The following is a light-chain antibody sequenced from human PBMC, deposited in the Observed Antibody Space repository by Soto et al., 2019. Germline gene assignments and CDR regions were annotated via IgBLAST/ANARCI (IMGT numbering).Light chain of an antibody. CDR1: QGIAPY. CDR3: QKYNSAPLT. Sequence: DVQMTQSPSSLSAFVGDRVTITCRASQGIAPYLAWFQQKPGKVPKLLIYATSTLQSGVPSRFSDSGSGTDFTLTISSLQPEDIGTYYCQKYNSAPLTFGGGTKVDIK. CDR2: ATS. V-gene: IGKV1-27*01. J-gene: IGKJ4*01.